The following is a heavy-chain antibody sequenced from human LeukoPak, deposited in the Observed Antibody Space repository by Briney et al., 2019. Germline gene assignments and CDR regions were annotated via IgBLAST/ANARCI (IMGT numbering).Heavy chain of an antibody. J-gene: IGHJ4*02. CDR2: INHSGNT. V-gene: IGHV4-34*01. CDR1: GGSFSGYY. CDR3: ARVAAAGMI. Sequence: PSETLSLTCAVYGGSFSGYYWSWIRQPPGKGLEWIGEINHSGNTNYNPSLKSRLTISVDTSKNQFSLKLSSVTAADTAVYYCARVAAAGMIWGRGTLVTVSS. D-gene: IGHD6-13*01.